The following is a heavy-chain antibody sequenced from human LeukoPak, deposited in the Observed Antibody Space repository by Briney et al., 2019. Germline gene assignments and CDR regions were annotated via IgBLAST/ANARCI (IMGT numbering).Heavy chain of an antibody. J-gene: IGHJ6*03. CDR3: ARDGRDDYGDYRSKYYYYMDV. D-gene: IGHD4-17*01. Sequence: SETLSLTCTVSGGSISSYYWSWIRQPAGKGLEWIGRIYTSGSTNYNPSLKSRVTMSVDTSKNQFSLKLSSVTAADTAVYYCARDGRDDYGDYRSKYYYYMDVWGKGTTVTISS. CDR2: IYTSGST. V-gene: IGHV4-4*07. CDR1: GGSISSYY.